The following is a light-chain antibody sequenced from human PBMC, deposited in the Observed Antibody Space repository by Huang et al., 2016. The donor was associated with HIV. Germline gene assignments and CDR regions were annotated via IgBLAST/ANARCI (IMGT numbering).Light chain of an antibody. CDR3: QQSYNTPRT. CDR2: DAS. Sequence: DIQMTQSPSSLSASIGDRVTITCRASQSISTYLNWYQQRPGKAPNLLIYDASSVQSGVPSRFSGSGSGTDFTLTISRLQPDDSASYYCQQSYNTPRTFGQGTKLEIK. V-gene: IGKV1-39*01. J-gene: IGKJ2*01. CDR1: QSISTY.